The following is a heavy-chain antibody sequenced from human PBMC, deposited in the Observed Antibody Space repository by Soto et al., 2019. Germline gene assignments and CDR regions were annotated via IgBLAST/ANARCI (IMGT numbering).Heavy chain of an antibody. J-gene: IGHJ1*01. Sequence: PGGSLRLSCAASGVTFSNAWMNWVRQAPGKGLEWVGRIKSKTDGGTTDYAGPVKGRFTISRDDSKNTLYLQMNSLKTEDTAVYYCTTDLSSSSPGTCAQYLQHWGQGTLVTVSS. CDR3: TTDLSSSSPGTCAQYLQH. V-gene: IGHV3-15*07. D-gene: IGHD6-13*01. CDR1: GVTFSNAW. CDR2: IKSKTDGGTT.